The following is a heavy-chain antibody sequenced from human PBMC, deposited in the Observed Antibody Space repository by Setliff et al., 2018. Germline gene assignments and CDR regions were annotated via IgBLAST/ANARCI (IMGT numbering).Heavy chain of an antibody. CDR3: AREGAYSYGLGDAFDI. V-gene: IGHV4-38-2*02. D-gene: IGHD5-18*01. CDR2: IYHSGST. Sequence: SETLSLTCTVSGYSISSGYYWGWIRQPPGKGLEWIGSIYHSGSTYYNPSLKSRVTISVDTSKNQFSLKLSSVTAADTAAYYCAREGAYSYGLGDAFDIWGQGTMVTVSS. J-gene: IGHJ3*02. CDR1: GYSISSGYY.